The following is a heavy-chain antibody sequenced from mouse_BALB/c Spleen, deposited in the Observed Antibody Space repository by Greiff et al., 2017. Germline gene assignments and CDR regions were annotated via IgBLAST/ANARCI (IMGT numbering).Heavy chain of an antibody. V-gene: IGHV14-3*02. CDR3: ARPDYYGSSPMDY. CDR2: IDPANGNT. J-gene: IGHJ4*01. D-gene: IGHD1-1*01. CDR1: GFNIKDTY. Sequence: VQLQQSGAELVKPGASVKLSCTASGFNIKDTYMHWVKQRPEQGLEWIGRIDPANGNTKYDPKFQGKATITADTSSNTAYLQLSSLTSEDTAVYYCARPDYYGSSPMDYWGQGTSVTVSS.